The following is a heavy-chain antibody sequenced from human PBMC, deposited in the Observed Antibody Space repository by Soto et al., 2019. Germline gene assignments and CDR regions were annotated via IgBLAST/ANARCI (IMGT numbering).Heavy chain of an antibody. CDR3: ARGGGYCSSTSCLSRSSWYAGAFDI. D-gene: IGHD2-2*01. V-gene: IGHV4-39*01. CDR2: IYYSGST. Sequence: PSETLSLTCSVSGGSISSSSYFWGWIRQPPGKGLEWIGSIYYSGSTYYNPSLKSRVTVSVDTSKNQFSLKLSSVTAADTAVYYCARGGGYCSSTSCLSRSSWYAGAFDIWGQGTMVTVSS. CDR1: GGSISSSSYF. J-gene: IGHJ3*02.